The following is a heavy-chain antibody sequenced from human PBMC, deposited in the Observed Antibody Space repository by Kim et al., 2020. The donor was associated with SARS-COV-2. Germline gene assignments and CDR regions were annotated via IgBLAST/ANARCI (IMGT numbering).Heavy chain of an antibody. Sequence: VKGGFTISRDDSKNTVYLQRKSLKTEDTAVYYCTTTPYYYDSSGYYPFDYWGQGTLVTVSS. V-gene: IGHV3-15*01. CDR3: TTTPYYYDSSGYYPFDY. J-gene: IGHJ4*02. D-gene: IGHD3-22*01.